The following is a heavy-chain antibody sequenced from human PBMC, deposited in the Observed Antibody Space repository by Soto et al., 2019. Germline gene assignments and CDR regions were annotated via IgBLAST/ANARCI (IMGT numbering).Heavy chain of an antibody. D-gene: IGHD6-19*01. CDR1: GFSVGNNY. CDR2: IYIDGRV. Sequence: PGGSLRLSCAASGFSVGNNYMSWVRLAPGKGLEWVSVIYIDGRVEYADSVEGRFTSSRDGSKNTLHLQMNSLSADDTAVYYCASGGIAVHWGQGTLVTVSS. J-gene: IGHJ4*02. V-gene: IGHV3-66*01. CDR3: ASGGIAVH.